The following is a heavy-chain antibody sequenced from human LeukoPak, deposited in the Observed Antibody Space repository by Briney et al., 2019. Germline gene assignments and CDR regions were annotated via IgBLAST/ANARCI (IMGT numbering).Heavy chain of an antibody. CDR1: GFTFRSYW. D-gene: IGHD6-19*01. V-gene: IGHV3-7*03. Sequence: QSGGSLRLSCAASGFTFRSYWMSWVRQAPGKGLEWVANIRQDGSEKYYVDSVKGRFTISRDNAKNSLYLQMNSLRAEDTAVYYCARVYSSGSYYFDYWGQGTQVTVSS. J-gene: IGHJ4*02. CDR2: IRQDGSEK. CDR3: ARVYSSGSYYFDY.